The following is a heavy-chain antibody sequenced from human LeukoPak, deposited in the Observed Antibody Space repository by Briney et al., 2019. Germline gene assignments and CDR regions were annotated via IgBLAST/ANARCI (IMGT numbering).Heavy chain of an antibody. D-gene: IGHD7-27*01. CDR3: VRDGSFMGTLQY. V-gene: IGHV3-48*02. CDR1: GFTFSSYS. Sequence: TGGSLRLSCAASGFTFSSYSMNWVRQAPGKGLEWVSYISSSSSTIYHAGSVKGRFTISRDNAKNSLYLQMNSLRDEDTAVYYCVRDGSFMGTLQYWGQGTLVTVSS. CDR2: ISSSSSTI. J-gene: IGHJ4*02.